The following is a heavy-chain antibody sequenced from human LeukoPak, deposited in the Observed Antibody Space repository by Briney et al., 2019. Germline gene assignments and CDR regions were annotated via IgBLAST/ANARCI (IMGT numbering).Heavy chain of an antibody. CDR2: IKSKTDGGTT. CDR3: TTTYSSGWYVYDY. V-gene: IGHV3-15*01. J-gene: IGHJ4*02. Sequence: GSLRLSCAASGFTFNNAWMSWVRQAPGKGLEWVGRIKSKTDGGTTDYAAPVKGRFTISRDDSKNTLYLQMNSLKTEGTAVYYCTTTYSSGWYVYDYWGQGTLVTVSS. CDR1: GFTFNNAW. D-gene: IGHD6-19*01.